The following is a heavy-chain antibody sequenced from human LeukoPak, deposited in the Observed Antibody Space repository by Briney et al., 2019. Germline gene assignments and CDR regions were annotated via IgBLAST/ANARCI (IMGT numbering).Heavy chain of an antibody. CDR3: ANGNRCTSPTCLGYYYFYMDV. D-gene: IGHD2-8*01. CDR2: FSGSGGTT. Sequence: PGGSLRLSCAASGFTFSSYAMNWVRQAPGRGLECVSGFSGSGGTTYYADSVKGRFTISRDNSKNTLYLQMNSLRAEDTAVYYCANGNRCTSPTCLGYYYFYMDVWGTGTTVTVSS. J-gene: IGHJ6*03. CDR1: GFTFSSYA. V-gene: IGHV3-23*01.